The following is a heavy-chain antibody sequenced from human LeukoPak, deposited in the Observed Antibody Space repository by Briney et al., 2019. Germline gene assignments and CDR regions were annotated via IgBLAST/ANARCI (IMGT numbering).Heavy chain of an antibody. CDR2: ISGSGGST. J-gene: IGHJ4*02. V-gene: IGHV3-23*01. D-gene: IGHD3-10*01. Sequence: GGSLRLSCAASGFTFSSYAMSWVRQAPGKGLEWVSAISGSGGSTYYADSVKGRFTISRDNSKNTLYLQMNSLRAEDTAVYYCAKDRRSVRGMESFGGRRSLTGYWGQGTLVTVSS. CDR3: AKDRRSVRGMESFGGRRSLTGY. CDR1: GFTFSSYA.